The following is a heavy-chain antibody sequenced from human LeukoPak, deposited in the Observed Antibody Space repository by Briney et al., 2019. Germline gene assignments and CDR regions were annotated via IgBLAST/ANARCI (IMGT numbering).Heavy chain of an antibody. Sequence: SETLSLTCAVYGGSFSGYYWSWIRQPPGKGLEWIGEINHSGSTNYNPSLKSRVTISVETSKNQFSLKLSSVTAADTAVYYCARASGSYYRRLDYWGQGTLVTVSS. CDR3: ARASGSYYRRLDY. D-gene: IGHD1-26*01. V-gene: IGHV4-34*01. J-gene: IGHJ4*02. CDR2: INHSGST. CDR1: GGSFSGYY.